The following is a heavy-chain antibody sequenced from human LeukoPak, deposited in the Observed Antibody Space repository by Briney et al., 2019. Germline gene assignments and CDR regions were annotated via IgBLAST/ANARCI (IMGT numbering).Heavy chain of an antibody. V-gene: IGHV1-18*01. D-gene: IGHD1-26*01. CDR1: GYTFTSYG. Sequence: ASVKVSCKASGYTFTSYGISWVRQAPGQGREWMGWISAYNGNTNYAQKLQGRVTMTTDTSTSTAYMELRSLSSDDTAVYYCASYSGGTDAFDIWGQGTMVTVSS. J-gene: IGHJ3*02. CDR2: ISAYNGNT. CDR3: ASYSGGTDAFDI.